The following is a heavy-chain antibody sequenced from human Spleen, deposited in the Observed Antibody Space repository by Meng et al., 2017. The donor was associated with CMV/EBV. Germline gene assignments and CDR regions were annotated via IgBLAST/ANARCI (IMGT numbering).Heavy chain of an antibody. D-gene: IGHD3-3*01. CDR1: GGSLNDYH. J-gene: IGHJ2*01. Sequence: AVYGGSLNDYHWNWIRQPPGKGLEWIGSSESANYNPSFKGRVTISVDTSKNQFSLKLNSVTAADTAVYFCARERSRLLERRSRLFDLWGRGTLVTVSS. CDR3: ARERSRLLERRSRLFDL. V-gene: IGHV4-34*01. CDR2: SESA.